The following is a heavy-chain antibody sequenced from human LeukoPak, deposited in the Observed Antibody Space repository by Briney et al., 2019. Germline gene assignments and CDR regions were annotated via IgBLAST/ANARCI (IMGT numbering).Heavy chain of an antibody. V-gene: IGHV1-46*01. D-gene: IGHD6-19*01. CDR2: INPSGGST. J-gene: IGHJ4*02. CDR1: GYTFTSYY. CDR3: ARVAVAGRDDDY. Sequence: ASVKVSCKASGYTFTSYYMHWVRQAPGQGLEWMGLINPSGGSTSYAQKFQGRVTMTRDTSTSTVYMELSSLRSEDTAVYYCARVAVAGRDDDYWGQGTLVTVSS.